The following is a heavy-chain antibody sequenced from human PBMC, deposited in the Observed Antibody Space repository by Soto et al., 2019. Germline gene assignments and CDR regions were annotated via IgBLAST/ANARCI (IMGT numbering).Heavy chain of an antibody. J-gene: IGHJ4*02. CDR1: GYTFTSYA. CDR2: INAGNGNT. Sequence: ASVKVSCKASGYTFTSYAMHWVRQAPGQRLEWMGWINAGNGNTKYSQKFQGRVTITRDTSASTAYMELSSLRPEDTAVYYCARVVAGTVYYFDYWGQGTLVTVSS. CDR3: ARVVAGTVYYFDY. D-gene: IGHD6-19*01. V-gene: IGHV1-3*01.